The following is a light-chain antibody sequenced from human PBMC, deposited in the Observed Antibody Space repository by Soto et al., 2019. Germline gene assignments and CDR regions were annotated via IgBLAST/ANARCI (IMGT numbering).Light chain of an antibody. CDR1: QNINSD. J-gene: IGKJ5*01. CDR3: QQYNSWPIT. CDR2: GAS. Sequence: EIVMTQSPATLSVSPGECAALSCSASQNINSDLAWYVQKPGQAPRRVIYGASTWGTDVPPRFTGSGSGTEFPLTISGLQSEDFAVYYCQQYNSWPITFGQRTRL. V-gene: IGKV3D-15*01.